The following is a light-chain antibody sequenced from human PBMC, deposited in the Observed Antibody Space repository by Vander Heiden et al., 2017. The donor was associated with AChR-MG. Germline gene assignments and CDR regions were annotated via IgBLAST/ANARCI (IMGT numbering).Light chain of an antibody. CDR3: SYYPQTTGV. V-gene: IGLV2-8*01. CDR1: SIDIGLYDY. Sequence: QSARTQPPSASGPPAPSVTTSCPGTSIDIGLYDYVSSHQQHPGNAPHIIIHEVTDLPSGVPERFSGSQSGNTASLTVSGLQAEDEADYCCSYYPQTTGVFGAGTKLTVL. CDR2: EVT. J-gene: IGLJ3*02.